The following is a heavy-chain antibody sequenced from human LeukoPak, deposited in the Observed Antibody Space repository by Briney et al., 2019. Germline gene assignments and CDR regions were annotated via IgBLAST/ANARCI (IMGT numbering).Heavy chain of an antibody. J-gene: IGHJ5*02. Sequence: SETLSLTCAVYGGSFSGYYWSWIRQPPGKGLEWIGEINHSGSTNYNPSLKSRVTISVDTSKNQFSLKLSSVTAADTAVYYCARDGDGGSSTSNWFDPWGQGTLVTVSS. CDR3: ARDGDGGSSTSNWFDP. V-gene: IGHV4-34*01. CDR1: GGSFSGYY. CDR2: INHSGST. D-gene: IGHD2-2*01.